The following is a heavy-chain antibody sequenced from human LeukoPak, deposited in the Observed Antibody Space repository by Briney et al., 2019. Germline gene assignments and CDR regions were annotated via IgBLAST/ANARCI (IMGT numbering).Heavy chain of an antibody. CDR1: GGTFSSYA. J-gene: IGHJ4*02. CDR3: ARGEDYGDSLFPFDY. CDR2: IIPIFGTA. Sequence: ASVKVSCKASGGTFSSYAISWVRQAPGQGLEWIGGIIPIFGTANYAQKFQGRVTITADESTSTAYMELSSLRSEDTAVYYCARGEDYGDSLFPFDYWGQGTLVTVSS. V-gene: IGHV1-69*01. D-gene: IGHD4-17*01.